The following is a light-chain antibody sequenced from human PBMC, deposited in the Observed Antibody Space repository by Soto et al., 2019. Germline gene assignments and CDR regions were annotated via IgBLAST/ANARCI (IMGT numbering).Light chain of an antibody. CDR3: SSYTSSGTLI. V-gene: IGLV2-14*01. J-gene: IGLJ2*01. Sequence: QSVLTQPASVSGSPGQSITISCTGTSSDVGAYNLVSWYQQQPGKAPKLMVYEVTNRPSGVSYRLSGSKSGNTASLTISGLQAEDEADYFCSSYTSSGTLIFGGGTKLTVL. CDR2: EVT. CDR1: SSDVGAYNL.